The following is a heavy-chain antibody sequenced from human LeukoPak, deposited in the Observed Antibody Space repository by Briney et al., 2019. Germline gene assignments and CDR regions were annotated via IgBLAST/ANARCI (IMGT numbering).Heavy chain of an antibody. V-gene: IGHV4-30-4*08. CDR1: GGSISSGDYY. CDR3: ARGLDCSSTSCYTYYYYMDV. Sequence: PSETLSLTCTVSGGSISSGDYYWSWIRQPPGKGLEWIGYIYYSGSTYYNPSLKSRVTISVDTSKNQFSLKLSSATAADTAVYYCARGLDCSSTSCYTYYYYMDVWGKGTTVTVSS. D-gene: IGHD2-2*01. J-gene: IGHJ6*03. CDR2: IYYSGST.